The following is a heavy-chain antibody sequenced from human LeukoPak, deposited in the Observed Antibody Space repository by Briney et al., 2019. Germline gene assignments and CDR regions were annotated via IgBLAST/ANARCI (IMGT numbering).Heavy chain of an antibody. CDR2: IWYDGSNK. Sequence: PGRPLRLSCAASGFTFSSYGMHWVRQAPGKGLEWVAVIWYDGSNKYYADSVKGRFTISRDNSKNTLYLQMNSLRAEDTAVYYCARGHIAVAGHDAFDIWGQGTMVTVSS. CDR1: GFTFSSYG. V-gene: IGHV3-33*01. CDR3: ARGHIAVAGHDAFDI. J-gene: IGHJ3*02. D-gene: IGHD6-19*01.